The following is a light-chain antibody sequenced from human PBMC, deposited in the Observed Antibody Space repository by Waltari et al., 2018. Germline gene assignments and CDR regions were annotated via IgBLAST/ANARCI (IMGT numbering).Light chain of an antibody. CDR3: QHFITYPRT. CDR2: KAS. V-gene: IGKV1-5*03. Sequence: DIQMTQSPPTLSASVGDRVTITCRASQSISPWLAWYQQKPGKAPKLLISKASSLESGVPSRFSGSGSGTLFTLTISSLQSDDFATYYCQHFITYPRTFGQGTKVEIK. J-gene: IGKJ1*01. CDR1: QSISPW.